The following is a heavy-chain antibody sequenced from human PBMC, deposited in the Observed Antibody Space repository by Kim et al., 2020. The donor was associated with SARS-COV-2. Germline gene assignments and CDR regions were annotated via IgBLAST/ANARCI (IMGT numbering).Heavy chain of an antibody. CDR1: GFTFSSYG. V-gene: IGHV3-30*18. J-gene: IGHJ5*02. CDR3: AKDPLDYGSGSYEWFDP. CDR2: ISYDGSNK. D-gene: IGHD3-10*01. Sequence: GGSLRLSCAASGFTFSSYGMHWVRQAPGKGLEWVAVISYDGSNKYYADSVKGRFTISRDNSKNTLYLQMNSLRAEDTAVYYCAKDPLDYGSGSYEWFDPWGQGTLVTVSS.